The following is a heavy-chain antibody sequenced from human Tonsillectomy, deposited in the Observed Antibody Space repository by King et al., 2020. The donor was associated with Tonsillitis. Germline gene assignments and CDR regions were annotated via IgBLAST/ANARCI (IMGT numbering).Heavy chain of an antibody. Sequence: VQLVESGAEVKKPGESLKISCKGSGYSFTSYWIGWVRQMPGKGLEWMGIIYPGDSDTRYSPSFQGQVTITADKSISTAYLQWSSLKASDSAMYYCARLVGSGWTYYYYMDVWGKGTTVTVSS. CDR3: ARLVGSGWTYYYYMDV. CDR2: IYPGDSDT. CDR1: GYSFTSYW. D-gene: IGHD6-19*01. V-gene: IGHV5-51*01. J-gene: IGHJ6*03.